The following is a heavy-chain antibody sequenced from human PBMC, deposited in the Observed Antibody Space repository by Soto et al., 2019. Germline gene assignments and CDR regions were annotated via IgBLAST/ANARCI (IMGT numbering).Heavy chain of an antibody. CDR3: AREWRDYYFDY. CDR1: GGSISSSGYY. J-gene: IGHJ4*02. CDR2: IYYSGST. V-gene: IGHV4-31*03. Sequence: QVQLQESGPGLVKPSQTVSLTCTVSGGSISSSGYYWSWIRQHPGKGLEWIGYIYYSGSTYYNPSLKSRVTISVDTSKNQFSLKLSSVTAADTAVYYCAREWRDYYFDYWGQGTLVTVSS.